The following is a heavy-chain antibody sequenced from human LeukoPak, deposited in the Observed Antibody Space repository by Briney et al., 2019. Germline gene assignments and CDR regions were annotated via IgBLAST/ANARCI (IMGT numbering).Heavy chain of an antibody. D-gene: IGHD2-21*01. V-gene: IGHV3-48*02. Sequence: GGSLRLSCAASGFTFSSYAMGWVRQAPGKGLEWVSYISSSSTTIFYADSVKGRFTISRDNAKNSLFLQMNGLRDEDTALYYCARERVIAAAGDGFDSWGQGTLVTVSS. CDR3: ARERVIAAAGDGFDS. J-gene: IGHJ4*02. CDR2: ISSSSTTI. CDR1: GFTFSSYA.